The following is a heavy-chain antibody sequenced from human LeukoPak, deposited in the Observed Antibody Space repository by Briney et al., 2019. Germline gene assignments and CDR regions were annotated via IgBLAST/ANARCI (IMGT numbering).Heavy chain of an antibody. CDR1: GASMSSGVYY. CDR2: IYTSGST. Sequence: PSQTLSLTCSVSGASMSSGVYYWSWIRQPGGKGLEWIGRIYTSGSTNYNPSLKSRVTISVDTSKNQFSLKLSSVTAADTAVYYCARKQWVEYYFDNWGQGTLVTVSS. D-gene: IGHD6-19*01. J-gene: IGHJ4*02. CDR3: ARKQWVEYYFDN. V-gene: IGHV4-61*02.